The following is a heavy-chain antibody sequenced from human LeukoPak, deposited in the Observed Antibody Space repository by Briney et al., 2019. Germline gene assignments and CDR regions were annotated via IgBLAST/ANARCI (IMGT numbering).Heavy chain of an antibody. V-gene: IGHV3-48*01. CDR1: GFSFSRYD. J-gene: IGHJ6*04. D-gene: IGHD3-10*01. CDR3: ARESPEGSVDV. Sequence: GGSRRLSCAASGFSFSRYDMGWVRQPPGKGLEWTSYISATSNTIYYADSVQGRFTISRENAKNSLYLQLNSLRAEDTAVYYCARESPEGSVDVWGTGTTVIVSS. CDR2: ISATSNTI.